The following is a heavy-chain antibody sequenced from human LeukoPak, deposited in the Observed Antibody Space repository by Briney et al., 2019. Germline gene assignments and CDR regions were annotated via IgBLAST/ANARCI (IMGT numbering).Heavy chain of an antibody. CDR1: GFTFGTYG. CDR2: ISGSGGST. V-gene: IGHV3-23*01. CDR3: AKSAYDDIYYYYYYYMDV. D-gene: IGHD3-22*01. Sequence: GGTLRLSCAASGFTFGTYGMSWVRQTPGKGLEWVSAISGSGGSTYYADSVKGRFTISRDNSKNTLYLQMNSLRAEDTAVYYCAKSAYDDIYYYYYYYMDVWGKGTTVTVSS. J-gene: IGHJ6*03.